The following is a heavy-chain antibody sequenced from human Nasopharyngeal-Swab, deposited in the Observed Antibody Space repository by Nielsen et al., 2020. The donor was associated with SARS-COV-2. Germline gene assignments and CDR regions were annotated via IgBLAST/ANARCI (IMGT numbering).Heavy chain of an antibody. Sequence: ASVKVSCKASGYSFRSYGINWVRQAPGQGLEWMGWISVYSGDRNYAEKFQGRVSMTTDTSTTTAYMELRSLRSDDTAVYFCARRATQVGALYYFDYWGQGTLVTVSS. CDR3: ARRATQVGALYYFDY. D-gene: IGHD1-26*01. J-gene: IGHJ4*02. CDR2: ISVYSGDR. V-gene: IGHV1-18*01. CDR1: GYSFRSYG.